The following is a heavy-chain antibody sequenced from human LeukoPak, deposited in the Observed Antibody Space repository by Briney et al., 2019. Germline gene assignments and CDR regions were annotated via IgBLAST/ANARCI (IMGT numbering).Heavy chain of an antibody. J-gene: IGHJ4*02. Sequence: ASVKVSCKASGYTFTSYGISWVRQAPGQGLEWMGWISAYNGNTNYAQKFQGRVTITADESTSTAYMELSSLRSEDTAVYYCARVGAVAGQLDYWGQGTLVTVSS. CDR1: GYTFTSYG. CDR3: ARVGAVAGQLDY. CDR2: ISAYNGNT. V-gene: IGHV1-18*01. D-gene: IGHD6-19*01.